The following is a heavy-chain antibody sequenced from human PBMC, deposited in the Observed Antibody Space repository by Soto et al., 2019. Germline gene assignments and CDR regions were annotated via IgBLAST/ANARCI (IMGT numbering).Heavy chain of an antibody. CDR2: ISSSSSYI. CDR3: ARWSMVRGVPRYYYYYMDV. CDR1: GFTFSSYS. Sequence: GGSLRLSCAASGFTFSSYSMNWVRQAPGKGLEWVSSISSSSSYIYYADSVKGRFTISRDNAKNSLYLQMNSLRAEDTAVYYCARWSMVRGVPRYYYYYMDVWGKGTTVTV. D-gene: IGHD3-10*01. V-gene: IGHV3-21*01. J-gene: IGHJ6*03.